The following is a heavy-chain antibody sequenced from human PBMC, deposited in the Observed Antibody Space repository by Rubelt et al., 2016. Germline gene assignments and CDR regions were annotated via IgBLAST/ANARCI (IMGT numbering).Heavy chain of an antibody. V-gene: IGHV3-74*02. CDR3: ARAGCVSSGGSCYSGWFDP. D-gene: IGHD2-15*01. Sequence: EVQLVESGGGLVKPGGSLRLSCAASGFTFSSYWMHWVRQAPGKGLVWVSRINSDGSSTSYADSVKGRFTISRDNAKNTLYLQMNSLRAEDTAVYYCARAGCVSSGGSCYSGWFDPWGQGTLVTVSS. J-gene: IGHJ5*02. CDR2: INSDGSST. CDR1: GFTFSSYW.